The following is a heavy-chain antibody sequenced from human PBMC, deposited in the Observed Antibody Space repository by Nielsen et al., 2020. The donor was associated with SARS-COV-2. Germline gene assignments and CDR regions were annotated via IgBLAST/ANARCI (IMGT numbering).Heavy chain of an antibody. CDR1: GFTFDDYG. V-gene: IGHV3-20*04. CDR3: ARDPTLYYDSSGYYIGYFDY. D-gene: IGHD3-22*01. J-gene: IGHJ4*02. Sequence: GGSLRLSCAASGFTFDDYGMSWVRQAPGKGLEGVSGINWNGGSTGYADSVKGRFTISRDNAKNSLYLQMNSLRAEDTALYYCARDPTLYYDSSGYYIGYFDYWGQGTLVTVSS. CDR2: INWNGGST.